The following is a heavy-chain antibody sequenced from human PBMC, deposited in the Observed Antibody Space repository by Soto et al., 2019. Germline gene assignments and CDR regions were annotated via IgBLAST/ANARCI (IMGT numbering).Heavy chain of an antibody. Sequence: QVQLVESGGGVVQPGRSLRLSRAASGLTFSRYAMHWVRQAPGKGLEWVAVMIYDGSNKHYADSVQGRFTISRDNSKNTLYLQMNSLRAEDTAVYYCAAELGNTGYDGHDYWGQGTLVTVSS. D-gene: IGHD5-12*01. V-gene: IGHV3-30*04. CDR1: GLTFSRYA. J-gene: IGHJ4*02. CDR3: AAELGNTGYDGHDY. CDR2: MIYDGSNK.